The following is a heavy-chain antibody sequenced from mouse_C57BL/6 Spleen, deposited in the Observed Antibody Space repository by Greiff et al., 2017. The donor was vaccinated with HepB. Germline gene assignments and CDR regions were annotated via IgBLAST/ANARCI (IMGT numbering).Heavy chain of an antibody. CDR3: ARRGEYFDY. Sequence: EVQLQQSGPELVKPGASVKITCKASGYTFPDYNMDWVKQSPGKSLEWIGDINPNNGGTIYNQKFKGKATLTVDKSSSTAYMELRSLTSEDTAVYYCARRGEYFDYWGQGTTLTVSS. J-gene: IGHJ2*01. V-gene: IGHV1-18*01. CDR2: INPNNGGT. CDR1: GYTFPDYN.